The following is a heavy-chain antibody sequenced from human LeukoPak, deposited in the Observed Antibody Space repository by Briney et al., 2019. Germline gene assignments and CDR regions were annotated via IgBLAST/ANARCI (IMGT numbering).Heavy chain of an antibody. CDR2: IYYSGST. D-gene: IGHD6-19*01. V-gene: IGHV4-59*01. CDR1: GGSISSYY. CDR3: ARVGFGSGWYNWFDP. Sequence: SETLSLTCTVSGGSISSYYWSGIRQPPGKGLEWIGYIYYSGSTNYNPSLKSRVTISVDTPKNQFSLKLSSVTAADTAVYYCARVGFGSGWYNWFDPWGQGTLVTVSS. J-gene: IGHJ5*02.